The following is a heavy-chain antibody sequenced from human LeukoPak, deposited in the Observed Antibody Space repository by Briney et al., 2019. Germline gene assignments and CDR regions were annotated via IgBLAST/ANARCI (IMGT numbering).Heavy chain of an antibody. CDR1: GFSFSNYG. CDR3: AKRSPPTADPLKPPDY. D-gene: IGHD5-18*01. V-gene: IGHV3-30*02. Sequence: GSLRLSCVASGFSFSNYGTHWVRQAPGEGLEWVTFMQYDGSVKFYADSEKGRFTISGDNSKNTVYLQMNSLRAEDTAVYYCAKRSPPTADPLKPPDYWGQGTLVTVSS. CDR2: MQYDGSVK. J-gene: IGHJ4*02.